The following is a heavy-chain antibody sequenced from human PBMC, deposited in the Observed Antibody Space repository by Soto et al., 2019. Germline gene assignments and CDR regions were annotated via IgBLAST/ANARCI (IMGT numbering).Heavy chain of an antibody. CDR1: GYTFTTFW. D-gene: IGHD4-4*01. Sequence: GESLKISCTGFGYTFTTFWISWVRQMPGKGLEWMGRIDPRDSYVNYSPSFQGHVAISVDKSISTAYLQWGSLKASDTAMYYCATLYCNTSNCDSWFDPWGQGTLVTVSS. CDR2: IDPRDSYV. V-gene: IGHV5-10-1*01. J-gene: IGHJ5*02. CDR3: ATLYCNTSNCDSWFDP.